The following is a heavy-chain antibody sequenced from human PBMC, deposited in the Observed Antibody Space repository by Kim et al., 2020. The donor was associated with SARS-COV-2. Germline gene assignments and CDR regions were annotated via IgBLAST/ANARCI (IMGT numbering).Heavy chain of an antibody. J-gene: IGHJ4*02. V-gene: IGHV1-18*01. Sequence: YAQKLQGRVTMTTDTSTSPAYMELRSLRSDDTAVYYCARGSSSGWYYFDYWGQGTLVTVSS. CDR3: ARGSSSGWYYFDY. D-gene: IGHD6-19*01.